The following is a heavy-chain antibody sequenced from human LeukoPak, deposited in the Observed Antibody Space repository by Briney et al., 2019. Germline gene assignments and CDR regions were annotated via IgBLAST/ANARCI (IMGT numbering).Heavy chain of an antibody. CDR2: IYYSVST. V-gene: IGHV4-39*01. Sequence: PSETLSLTCTVSGGFISSSYYCGWNRQPPGKGLQWIGSIYYSVSTYYKPSLKSRLTISVDPSKNQLSLNLNSVTAADPAVYDCARHQGNYGDHYMDVWGKGTTVTVSS. D-gene: IGHD4-17*01. CDR1: GGFISSSYY. J-gene: IGHJ6*03. CDR3: ARHQGNYGDHYMDV.